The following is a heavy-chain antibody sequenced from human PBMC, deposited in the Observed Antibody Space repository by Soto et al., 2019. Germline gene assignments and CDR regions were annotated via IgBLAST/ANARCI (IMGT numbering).Heavy chain of an antibody. CDR3: ARLSIVVVPAAMPWFDP. D-gene: IGHD2-2*01. CDR2: IYPGDSDT. Sequence: LGESLKISCKGSGYSFTSYWIGWVRQMPGKGLEWMGIIYPGDSDTRYSPSFQGQVTISADKSISTAYLQWSSLKASDTAMYYCARLSIVVVPAAMPWFDPWGQGTLVTVSS. V-gene: IGHV5-51*01. J-gene: IGHJ5*02. CDR1: GYSFTSYW.